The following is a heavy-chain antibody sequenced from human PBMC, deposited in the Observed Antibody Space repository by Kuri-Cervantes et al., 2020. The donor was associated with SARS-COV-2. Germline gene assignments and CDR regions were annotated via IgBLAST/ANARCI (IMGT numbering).Heavy chain of an antibody. V-gene: IGHV4-34*09. CDR3: ARAGYYYGSGPFYYYYGMDV. J-gene: IGHJ6*02. D-gene: IGHD3-10*01. Sequence: LRLSCAVYGGSFSGYYWSWIRQPPGKGLEWIGEINHSGSTNYNPPLKSRVTISVDTSKNQFSLKLSSVTAADTAVYYCARAGYYYGSGPFYYYYGMDVWGQGTTVTVSS. CDR2: INHSGST. CDR1: GGSFSGYY.